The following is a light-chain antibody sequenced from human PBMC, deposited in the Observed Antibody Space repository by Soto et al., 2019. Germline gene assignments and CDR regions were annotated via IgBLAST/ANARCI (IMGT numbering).Light chain of an antibody. V-gene: IGKV3-20*01. CDR3: QQYTGPPTT. CDR1: QTVSINY. J-gene: IGKJ5*01. Sequence: PGARATLSCRASQTVSINYLAWCQQRPGQAPRLLIYGASTRAAGIPDRFSGSGPGTDFTLTITRLEPEDSAVYFCQQYTGPPTTFGQGTRLEIK. CDR2: GAS.